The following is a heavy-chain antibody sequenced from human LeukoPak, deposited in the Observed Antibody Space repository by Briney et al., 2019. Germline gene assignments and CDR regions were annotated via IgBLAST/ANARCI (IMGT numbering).Heavy chain of an antibody. CDR2: IRSSGDII. Sequence: SGGSPRLSCVASGFSFTRYSMNWVRQAPGKGLQWVSYIRSSGDIIHYADSVKGRFTISRDTAKNTLYLQMNNLRDEDTAVYYCARDPMALDFWGRGTLVTVSS. CDR1: GFSFTRYS. CDR3: ARDPMALDF. J-gene: IGHJ4*02. V-gene: IGHV3-48*02. D-gene: IGHD3-10*01.